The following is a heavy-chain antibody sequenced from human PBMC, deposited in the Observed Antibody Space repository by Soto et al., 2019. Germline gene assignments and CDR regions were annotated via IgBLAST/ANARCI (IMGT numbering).Heavy chain of an antibody. J-gene: IGHJ4*02. CDR1: GFTFSSYG. D-gene: IGHD6-13*01. Sequence: QVQLVESGGGVVQPGRSLRLSCAASGFTFSSYGMHWVRQAPGKGLEWVAVIWYDGSNKYYADSVKGRFTISRDNSKNTLYLQMNSLRAEDTAVYYCAREQQLFRGYYFDYWGQGTLVTVSS. CDR2: IWYDGSNK. CDR3: AREQQLFRGYYFDY. V-gene: IGHV3-33*01.